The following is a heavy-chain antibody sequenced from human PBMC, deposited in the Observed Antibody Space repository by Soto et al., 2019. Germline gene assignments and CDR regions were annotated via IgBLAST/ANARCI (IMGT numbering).Heavy chain of an antibody. V-gene: IGHV1-18*01. J-gene: IGHJ4*02. CDR2: ISAYNGNT. D-gene: IGHD3-3*01. CDR1: GYTFNSYG. Sequence: QVLLVQSGAEVKKPGASVKVSCKASGYTFNSYGVSWVRQAPGQGLEWMGWISAYNGNTKYSQNLQGRVTMTIDTTTSSAFLVVRSLRSDDTAIYYCAGYFWSGQLPFYFDQWGQGTLVTVSS. CDR3: AGYFWSGQLPFYFDQ.